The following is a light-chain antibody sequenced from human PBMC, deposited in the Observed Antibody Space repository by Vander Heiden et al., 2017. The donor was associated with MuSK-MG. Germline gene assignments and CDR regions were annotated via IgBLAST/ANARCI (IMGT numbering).Light chain of an antibody. Sequence: SYVLTPPPSVSGAPGTTARITWGGNNIGSKSVHRYHQKPGQAPVLVIYYDSDRPSGIPEGFSGSNSGNTATLTISRVEAGDEADYYCQVWDSSSDHVVFGGGTKLTVI. CDR2: YDS. CDR1: NIGSKS. J-gene: IGLJ2*01. V-gene: IGLV3-21*04. CDR3: QVWDSSSDHVV.